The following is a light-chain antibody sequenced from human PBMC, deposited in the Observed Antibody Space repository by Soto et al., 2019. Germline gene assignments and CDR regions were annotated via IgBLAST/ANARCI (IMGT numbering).Light chain of an antibody. CDR2: GAS. Sequence: EIVLTQSPGTRSLSPGDRATLSCRASQSVSSNYLAWYQQKPGQAPRLLIYGASIRATGIPDRFSGSGSGTDFTLTIRRLEPEYFAVYFCHQYGSSPRTFGQGTKVEIK. CDR3: HQYGSSPRT. CDR1: QSVSSNY. V-gene: IGKV3-20*01. J-gene: IGKJ1*01.